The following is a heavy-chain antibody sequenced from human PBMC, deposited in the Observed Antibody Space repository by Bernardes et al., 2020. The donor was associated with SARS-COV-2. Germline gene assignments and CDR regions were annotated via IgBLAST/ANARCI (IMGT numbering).Heavy chain of an antibody. CDR1: GFAFSTYA. CDR3: AHGLHKIDN. J-gene: IGHJ4*02. Sequence: GGSLSLSCAASGFAFSTYAMSWVRQAPGKGLEWVSGISGNGLTKYYGDSLQGRFTVSRDNSKNTLYLQLNSLRAEDTALYYCAHGLHKIDNWGQGILVTVSS. CDR2: ISGNGLTK. V-gene: IGHV3-23*01.